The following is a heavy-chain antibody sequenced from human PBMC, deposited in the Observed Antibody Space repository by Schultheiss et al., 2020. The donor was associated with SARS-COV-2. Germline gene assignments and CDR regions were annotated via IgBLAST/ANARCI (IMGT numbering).Heavy chain of an antibody. Sequence: GGSLRLSCAASGFTFSSYEMNWVRQAPGKGLEWVSYISSSGSTIYYADSVKGRFTISRDNAKNSLYLQMNSLRAEDTAVYYCAREGIWSGYYTGFDYWGQGTLVTVSS. CDR1: GFTFSSYE. CDR3: AREGIWSGYYTGFDY. D-gene: IGHD3-3*01. CDR2: ISSSGSTI. J-gene: IGHJ4*02. V-gene: IGHV3-48*03.